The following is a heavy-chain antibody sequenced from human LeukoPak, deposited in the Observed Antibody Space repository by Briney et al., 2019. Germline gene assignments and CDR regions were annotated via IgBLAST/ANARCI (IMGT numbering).Heavy chain of an antibody. Sequence: PSETLSLTCTVSGGSISSGDYYWSWLRQPPGKGLEWIGYIYYSGSTYYNPSLKSRVTISVDTSKNQFSLKLSSVTAADTAVYYCARERDGDLYFDYWGQGTLVTVSS. CDR2: IYYSGST. D-gene: IGHD4-17*01. J-gene: IGHJ4*02. CDR3: ARERDGDLYFDY. V-gene: IGHV4-30-4*01. CDR1: GGSISSGDYY.